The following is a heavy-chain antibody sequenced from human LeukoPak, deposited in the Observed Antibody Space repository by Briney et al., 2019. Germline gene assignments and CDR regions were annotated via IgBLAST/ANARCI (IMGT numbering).Heavy chain of an antibody. CDR3: ARDIATVVHQE. CDR1: GYTFTSYG. J-gene: IGHJ4*02. D-gene: IGHD2-2*01. Sequence: ASVKVSCKASGYTFTSYGISWVRQAPGQGLEWMGWISGYSGNTNYVQKFQGRVTMATDTSTSTVYMELSSLTSDETAVYYCARDIATVVHQEWGQGTLVTVSS. CDR2: ISGYSGNT. V-gene: IGHV1-18*01.